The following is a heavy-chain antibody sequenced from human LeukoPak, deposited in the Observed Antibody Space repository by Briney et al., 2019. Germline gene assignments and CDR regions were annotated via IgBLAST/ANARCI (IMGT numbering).Heavy chain of an antibody. CDR1: GFSFSSYA. V-gene: IGHV3-23*01. J-gene: IGHJ3*02. Sequence: GGSLRLSCAASGFSFSSYAMSWVRQAPGKGLEWVSVISESGGSTYYADSVKGRFTVSRDNSKNTLSLQMNSLRAEDTALYYCARAAPDYSDTSGYFQDDAFDIWGQGTRVTVSS. D-gene: IGHD3-22*01. CDR2: ISESGGST. CDR3: ARAAPDYSDTSGYFQDDAFDI.